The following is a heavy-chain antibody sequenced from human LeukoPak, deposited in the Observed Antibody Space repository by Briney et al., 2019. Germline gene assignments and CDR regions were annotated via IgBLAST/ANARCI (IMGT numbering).Heavy chain of an antibody. CDR2: ISSSSSYI. J-gene: IGHJ3*02. D-gene: IGHD3-22*01. CDR3: VRDRPNYDSSGGDAFDI. CDR1: GFTFSSYS. V-gene: IGHV3-21*01. Sequence: GGSLRLSCAASGFTFSSYSMNWVRQAPGKGLEWVSSISSSSSYIYYADSVKGRFTISRDNAKNSLYLQMNSLRAEDTAVYYCVRDRPNYDSSGGDAFDIWGQGTMVTVSS.